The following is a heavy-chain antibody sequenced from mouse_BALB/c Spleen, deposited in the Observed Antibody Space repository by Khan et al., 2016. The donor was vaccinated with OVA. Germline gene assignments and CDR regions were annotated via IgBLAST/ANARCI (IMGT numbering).Heavy chain of an antibody. J-gene: IGHJ2*02. V-gene: IGHV3-2*02. CDR1: GYSITSDYA. Sequence: EVQLQQSGPGLVKPSQSLSLTCTVTGYSITSDYAWNWIRQFPGNKLEWMGFISYSGNTKYNPSLKSRFSITRDTSQKQFVRQLNSVTTEDTATYYCARVYWGDFDYWGQGTSLTVSS. CDR3: ARVYWGDFDY. D-gene: IGHD1-1*01. CDR2: ISYSGNT.